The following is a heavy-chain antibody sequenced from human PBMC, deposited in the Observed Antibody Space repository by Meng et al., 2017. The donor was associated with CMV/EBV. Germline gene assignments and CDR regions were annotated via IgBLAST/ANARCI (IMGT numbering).Heavy chain of an antibody. CDR3: ASGSRDSVYYYYGMDV. Sequence: ASVKVSCKASGYTFTGYYMHWVRQAPGQGLEWMGWINPNSGGTNYAQKFQGRVTMTRDTSISTAYMELSRLRSDDTAVYYCASGSRDSVYYYYGMDVWGQGTTATVSS. D-gene: IGHD2-15*01. J-gene: IGHJ6*02. CDR2: INPNSGGT. CDR1: GYTFTGYY. V-gene: IGHV1-2*02.